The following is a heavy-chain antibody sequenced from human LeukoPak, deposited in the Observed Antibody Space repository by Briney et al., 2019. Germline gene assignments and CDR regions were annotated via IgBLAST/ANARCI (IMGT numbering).Heavy chain of an antibody. CDR3: ASRQDIGSALDY. J-gene: IGHJ4*02. V-gene: IGHV4-34*01. Sequence: PSETLSLTCAVYGGSFSGYYWSWIRQPPGKGLEWIGEINHSGSTNYNPSLKSRVTISVDTSKNQFSLKLSSVTAADTAVYYCASRQDIGSALDYWGQGTLVTVSS. D-gene: IGHD3-16*01. CDR1: GGSFSGYY. CDR2: INHSGST.